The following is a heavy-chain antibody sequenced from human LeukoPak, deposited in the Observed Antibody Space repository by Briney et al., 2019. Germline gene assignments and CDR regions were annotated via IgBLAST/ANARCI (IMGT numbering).Heavy chain of an antibody. CDR3: AKLIPIAAPEHYYYMDV. J-gene: IGHJ6*03. CDR1: GFTFSSYG. D-gene: IGHD6-13*01. V-gene: IGHV3-33*06. Sequence: GRSLRLSCAASGFTFSSYGMHWVRQAPGKGLEWVAVIWYDGSNKYYADSVKGRFTISRDNSKNTLYLQMNSLRAEDTAVYYCAKLIPIAAPEHYYYMDVWGKGTTVTVSS. CDR2: IWYDGSNK.